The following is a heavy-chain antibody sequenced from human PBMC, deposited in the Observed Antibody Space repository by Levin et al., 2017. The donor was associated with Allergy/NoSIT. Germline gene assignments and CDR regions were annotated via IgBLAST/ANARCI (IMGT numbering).Heavy chain of an antibody. CDR2: TYYRSKWYN. V-gene: IGHV6-1*01. Sequence: SCAISGDSVSSNSAAWNWIRQSPSRGLEWLGRTYYRSKWYNDYAVSVKSRITINPDTSKNQFSLQLNSVTPEDTAVYYCARRDRGVMGRAFDIWGQGTMVTVSS. J-gene: IGHJ3*02. D-gene: IGHD3-10*01. CDR1: GDSVSSNSAA. CDR3: ARRDRGVMGRAFDI.